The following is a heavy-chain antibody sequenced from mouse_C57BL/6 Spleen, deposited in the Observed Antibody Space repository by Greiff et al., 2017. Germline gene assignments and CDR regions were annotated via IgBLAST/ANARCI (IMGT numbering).Heavy chain of an antibody. CDR2: IDPSDSYT. CDR1: GYTFTSYW. V-gene: IGHV1-69*01. CDR3: ARAGLLTTGDYAMDY. D-gene: IGHD2-3*01. J-gene: IGHJ4*01. Sequence: QVQLQQPGAELVMPGASVKLSCKASGYTFTSYWMHWVKPRPGQGLEWIGEIDPSDSYTNYNQKLKGKSTLTVANSSSPAYMQISSQTAEDSAVYYCARAGLLTTGDYAMDYWGQGTSVTVSS.